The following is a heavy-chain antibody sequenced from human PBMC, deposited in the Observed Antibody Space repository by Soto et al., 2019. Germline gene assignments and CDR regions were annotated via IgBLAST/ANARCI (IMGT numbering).Heavy chain of an antibody. CDR2: VFPGDSET. CDR3: ARHFCSGWFFYYFDY. V-gene: IGHV5-51*01. D-gene: IGHD6-19*01. Sequence: GESLKISCRGSGYSFTNYWIGWVGQMPGKGLEWMGIVFPGDSETRYSQSFQGQVPISVDKSTSTAYLQWSGLKASDTAMYHCARHFCSGWFFYYFDYWGQGTQVTVSS. J-gene: IGHJ4*02. CDR1: GYSFTNYW.